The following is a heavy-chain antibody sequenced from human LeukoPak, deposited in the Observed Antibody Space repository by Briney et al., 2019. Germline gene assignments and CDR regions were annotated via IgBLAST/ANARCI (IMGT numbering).Heavy chain of an antibody. V-gene: IGHV4-39*01. Sequence: PSETLSLTCTVSGGSISSSSYYWGWIRQPPGKGLEWIGSIYYSGSTYYNPSLKSRVTISVDTPKNQFSLKLTSVTAADTAVYYCARTRLWPTGTFDYWGQGTLVTVSS. CDR1: GGSISSSSYY. CDR2: IYYSGST. CDR3: ARTRLWPTGTFDY. J-gene: IGHJ4*02. D-gene: IGHD5-18*01.